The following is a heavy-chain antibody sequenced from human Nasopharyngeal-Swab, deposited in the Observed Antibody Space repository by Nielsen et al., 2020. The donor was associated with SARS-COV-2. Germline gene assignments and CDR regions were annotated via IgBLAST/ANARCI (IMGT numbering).Heavy chain of an antibody. CDR2: ISYDGSNK. D-gene: IGHD6-19*01. J-gene: IGHJ5*02. CDR1: GFTFSSYA. V-gene: IGHV3-30*04. CDR3: ARTYSIGCAP. Sequence: GESLKISCAASGFTFSSYAMHWVRQAPGKGLEWVAVISYDGSNKYYADSVKGRFTISRDNSKNTLYLQMNSLRAEDTAVYYCARTYSIGCAPWGQGTLVTVSS.